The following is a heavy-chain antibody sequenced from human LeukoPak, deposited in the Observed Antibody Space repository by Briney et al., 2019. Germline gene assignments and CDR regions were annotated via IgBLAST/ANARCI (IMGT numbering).Heavy chain of an antibody. CDR3: ARNGYGSGSSW. V-gene: IGHV4-61*02. CDR1: GASISTGSSY. J-gene: IGHJ4*02. Sequence: SETLSLTCTVSGASISTGSSYWSWIRQPAGEGLEWIGRIHNSGSTNYNPSLNSRVTISVDTSKNQVSLKLTSVTAADTAVYYCARNGYGSGSSWWGQGTLVTVSS. D-gene: IGHD3-10*01. CDR2: IHNSGST.